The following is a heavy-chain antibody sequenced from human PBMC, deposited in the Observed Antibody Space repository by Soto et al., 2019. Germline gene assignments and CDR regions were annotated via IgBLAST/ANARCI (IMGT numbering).Heavy chain of an antibody. J-gene: IGHJ4*02. V-gene: IGHV4-34*01. CDR2: INHSGST. CDR3: ARGLRWSTPFGY. CDR1: GGSFSGYY. D-gene: IGHD4-17*01. Sequence: QVQLQQWGAGLLKPSETLSLTCAVYGGSFSGYYWSWIRQPPGKGLEWIGEINHSGSTNYNPSLKRRVTISVDTSKNQFSLKLSSVTAADTAVYYCARGLRWSTPFGYWGQGTLVTVSS.